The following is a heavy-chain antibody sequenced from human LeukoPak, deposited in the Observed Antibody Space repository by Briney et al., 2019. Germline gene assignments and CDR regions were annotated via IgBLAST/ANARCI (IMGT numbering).Heavy chain of an antibody. CDR2: INYSGST. Sequence: SETLSLTCTVSGGSISSSGYYWGWIRQPPGKGLEWIGSINYSGSTYYSPSLKSRVTISVDTSKNQFSLKVSSVTAADTAVYHCARAHYDSSGYYFDYWGQGTLVTVSS. V-gene: IGHV4-39*07. D-gene: IGHD3-22*01. CDR3: ARAHYDSSGYYFDY. CDR1: GGSISSSGYY. J-gene: IGHJ4*02.